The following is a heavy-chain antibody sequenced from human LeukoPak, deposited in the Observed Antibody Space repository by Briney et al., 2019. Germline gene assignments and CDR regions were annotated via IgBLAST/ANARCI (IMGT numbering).Heavy chain of an antibody. V-gene: IGHV4-39*01. Sequence: PSETLSLTCSVSGGPISSSSFYWGWIRQPPGKGLEWIGSIYYSGSTYYNPSLKSRVTISVDTSKNQFSLKLSSVTAADTAVYYCARHPAGSFDYWGQETLVTVSS. CDR1: GGPISSSSFY. J-gene: IGHJ4*02. CDR2: IYYSGST. CDR3: ARHPAGSFDY.